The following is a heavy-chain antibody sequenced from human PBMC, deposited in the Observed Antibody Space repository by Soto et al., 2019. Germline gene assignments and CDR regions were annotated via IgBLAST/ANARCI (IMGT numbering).Heavy chain of an antibody. CDR2: IYSSGST. CDR1: GDSISSGNKY. J-gene: IGHJ6*02. V-gene: IGHV4-30-4*01. D-gene: IGHD3-16*01. Sequence: SETLSLTCTVSGDSISSGNKYWSWIRQPPGKVLEWIGYIYSSGSTYYNPSLKSRLSISLHTSDNQFSLKFDSVTDADSAVYYWARVPSPFDYYYAMDVWGHGTTVTVSS. CDR3: ARVPSPFDYYYAMDV.